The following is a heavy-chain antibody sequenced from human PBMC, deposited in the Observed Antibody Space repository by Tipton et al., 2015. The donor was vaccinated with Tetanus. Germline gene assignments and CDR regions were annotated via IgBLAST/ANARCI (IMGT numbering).Heavy chain of an antibody. CDR1: GFTFSNAW. Sequence: GSLRLSCAASGFTFSNAWMSWVRQAPGKGLEWVGRIKSKTDGGTTDYAAPVKGRFTISRDDSKNTLYLQMNSLKTEDTAVYYCTTRYDSSGYWGNFDYWGQGPLVTVSS. CDR2: IKSKTDGGTT. CDR3: TTRYDSSGYWGNFDY. V-gene: IGHV3-15*01. J-gene: IGHJ4*02. D-gene: IGHD3-22*01.